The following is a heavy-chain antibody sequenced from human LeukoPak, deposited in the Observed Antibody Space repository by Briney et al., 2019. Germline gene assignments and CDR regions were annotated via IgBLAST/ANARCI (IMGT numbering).Heavy chain of an antibody. CDR1: GFTFSNYA. J-gene: IGHJ4*02. V-gene: IGHV3-23*01. CDR3: ARSFLRFLEWLPGDY. CDR2: ISGSGGST. Sequence: GGSLRLSCAASGFTFSNYAMSWVRQAPGKGLEWVSAISGSGGSTYYADSVKGRFTISRDNSKNTLYLQMNSLRAEDTAVYYCARSFLRFLEWLPGDYWGQGTLVTVSS. D-gene: IGHD3-3*01.